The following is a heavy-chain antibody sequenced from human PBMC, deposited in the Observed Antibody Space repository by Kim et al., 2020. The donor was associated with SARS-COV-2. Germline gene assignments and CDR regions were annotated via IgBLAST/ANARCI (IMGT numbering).Heavy chain of an antibody. CDR2: ISYDGSNK. CDR1: GFTFSSYG. Sequence: GGSLRLSCAASGFTFSSYGMHWVRQAPGKGLEWVAVISYDGSNKYYADSVKGRFTISRDNSKNTLYLQMNSLRAEDTAVYYCAKDYRTTGGMDVWGQGTTGTVSS. CDR3: AKDYRTTGGMDV. J-gene: IGHJ6*02. D-gene: IGHD1-1*01. V-gene: IGHV3-30*18.